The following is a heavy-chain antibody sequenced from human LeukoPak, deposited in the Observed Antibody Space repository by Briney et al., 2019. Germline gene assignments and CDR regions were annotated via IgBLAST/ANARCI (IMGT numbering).Heavy chain of an antibody. D-gene: IGHD1/OR15-1a*01. CDR2: ISGSGGST. CDR1: GFTFSSYA. J-gene: IGHJ6*02. V-gene: IGHV3-23*01. Sequence: GGSLRLSCAASGFTFSSYAMSWVRQAPGKGLEWVSAISGSGGSTYYADSVKGRFTISRDNSKNTLYLQMNSLRAEDTAIYFCARNKSSGIRYYYYHGMDVWGQGTTVAVSS. CDR3: ARNKSSGIRYYYYHGMDV.